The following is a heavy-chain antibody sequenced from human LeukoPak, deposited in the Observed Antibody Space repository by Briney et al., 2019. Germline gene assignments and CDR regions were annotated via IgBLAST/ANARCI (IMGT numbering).Heavy chain of an antibody. CDR2: ISSSSSTI. Sequence: GGSLRLSCAASGFTFSSYSMNWVRQAPGKGLEWVSYISSSSSTIYYADSVKGRFTISRDNAKNSLYLQMNSLRAEDTAVYYCARAQGYCSSTSCYGGDYYYYYYMDVWGKGTTVTVSS. J-gene: IGHJ6*03. V-gene: IGHV3-48*01. D-gene: IGHD2-2*01. CDR3: ARAQGYCSSTSCYGGDYYYYYYMDV. CDR1: GFTFSSYS.